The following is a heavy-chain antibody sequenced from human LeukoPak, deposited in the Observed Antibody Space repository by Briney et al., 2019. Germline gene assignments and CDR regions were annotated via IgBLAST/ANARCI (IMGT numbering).Heavy chain of an antibody. J-gene: IGHJ5*02. D-gene: IGHD3-10*01. CDR1: GGSNSNYY. Sequence: PSETLSLTCAVSGGSNSNYYWSWIRQPPGKGLEWIGEINHSGSTNYNPSLKSRVTISVDTSKNQFSLKLSSVTAADTAVYYCARGKNYYGSGSYYNAEPRPLNWFDPWGQGTLVTVSS. CDR2: INHSGST. CDR3: ARGKNYYGSGSYYNAEPRPLNWFDP. V-gene: IGHV4-34*01.